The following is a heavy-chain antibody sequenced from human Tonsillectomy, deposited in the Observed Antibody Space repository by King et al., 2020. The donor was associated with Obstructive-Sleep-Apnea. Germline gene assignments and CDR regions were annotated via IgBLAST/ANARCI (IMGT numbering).Heavy chain of an antibody. Sequence: VQLVESGGGVVQPGRSLRLSCAASGFTFSNYGMHWVRQAPGEGLEWVAIISYDGSDKYYADSLKGRFTISRDNSKSTLYLQMNSLRPEDTAVYYCGGYNWFDPWGQETLVTVSS. J-gene: IGHJ5*02. V-gene: IGHV3-30*03. CDR1: GFTFSNYG. D-gene: IGHD6-13*01. CDR3: GGYNWFDP. CDR2: ISYDGSDK.